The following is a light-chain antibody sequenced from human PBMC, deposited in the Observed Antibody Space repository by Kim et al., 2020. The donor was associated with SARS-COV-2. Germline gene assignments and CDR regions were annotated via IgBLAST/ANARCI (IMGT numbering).Light chain of an antibody. CDR1: QDIRND. J-gene: IGKJ5*01. CDR3: LQHNSYPIT. V-gene: IGKV1-17*01. Sequence: ASVGDRGTSTCRASQDIRNDLGWYQQSPGRAPKRLIYGASSLQSGVPSRFSGSGSGTEFTLTISSLQPEDFATYFCLQHNSYPITFGQGTRLEIK. CDR2: GAS.